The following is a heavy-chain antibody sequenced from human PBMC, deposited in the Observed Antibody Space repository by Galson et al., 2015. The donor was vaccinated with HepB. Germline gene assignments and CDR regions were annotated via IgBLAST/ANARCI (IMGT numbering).Heavy chain of an antibody. CDR1: GFTFSSYR. D-gene: IGHD5-18*01. Sequence: LRLSCAASGFTFSSYRMSWVRQAPGKVLEWVANIKQGGSERYYRDSVRGRFTISRDNAKNSLYVQMNSLRAEDTAVYYCARTVTAYTYGYFLGGFDYWGQGSLVTVSS. CDR2: IKQGGSER. CDR3: ARTVTAYTYGYFLGGFDY. V-gene: IGHV3-7*03. J-gene: IGHJ4*02.